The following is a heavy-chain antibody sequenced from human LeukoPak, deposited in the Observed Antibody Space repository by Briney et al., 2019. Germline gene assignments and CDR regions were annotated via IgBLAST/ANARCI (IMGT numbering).Heavy chain of an antibody. CDR2: INHSGST. V-gene: IGHV4-34*01. Sequence: SETLSLTCAVYGGTFSGYYWSWIRQPPGKGLEWIGEINHSGSTNYNPSLKSRVTISVDTSKNQFSLKLSSVTAADTAVYYCARGLAVSIYYFDYWGQGTLVTVSS. CDR1: GGTFSGYY. CDR3: ARGLAVSIYYFDY. J-gene: IGHJ4*02. D-gene: IGHD3-16*02.